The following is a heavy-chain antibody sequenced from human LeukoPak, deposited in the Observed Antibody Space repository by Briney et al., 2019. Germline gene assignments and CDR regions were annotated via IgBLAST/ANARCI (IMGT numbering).Heavy chain of an antibody. CDR3: AREGKYGDPPE. CDR1: GYTFTSYY. J-gene: IGHJ4*02. Sequence: ASVKVSCKASGYTFTSYYMHWVRQAPGQGLEWMGIINPSGGSTSYAQKFQGRVTMTRDMSTSTVYMGLSSLRSEDTAVYYCAREGKYGDPPEWGQGTLVTVSS. CDR2: INPSGGST. D-gene: IGHD4-17*01. V-gene: IGHV1-46*01.